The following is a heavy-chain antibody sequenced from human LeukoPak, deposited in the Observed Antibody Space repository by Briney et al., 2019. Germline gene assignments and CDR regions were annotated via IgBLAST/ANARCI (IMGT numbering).Heavy chain of an antibody. Sequence: PGGSLRLSCAASGFTFSSYEMNWVRQAPGKGLEWVSYISSSGSTIYYADSVKGRFTISRDNAKNSLYLQMNSLRAEDMAVYYCATYGDYASFDYWGQGTLVTVSS. D-gene: IGHD4-17*01. CDR3: ATYGDYASFDY. CDR1: GFTFSSYE. J-gene: IGHJ4*02. CDR2: ISSSGSTI. V-gene: IGHV3-48*03.